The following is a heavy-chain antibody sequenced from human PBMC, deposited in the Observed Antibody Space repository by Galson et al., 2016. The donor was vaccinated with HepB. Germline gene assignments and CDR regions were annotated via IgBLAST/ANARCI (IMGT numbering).Heavy chain of an antibody. V-gene: IGHV3-74*03. CDR3: ASRYGPASYVDH. J-gene: IGHJ4*02. CDR1: GFTFSNSW. Sequence: SLRLSCAASGFTFSNSWMHWVRQVPGMGLVWVSRINPDGSDTAYADPVQGRFTVSRDNAKNTLNLQMNSLRAEDTAVYYCASRYGPASYVDHWGQGTLVTVSS. D-gene: IGHD3-10*01. CDR2: INPDGSDT.